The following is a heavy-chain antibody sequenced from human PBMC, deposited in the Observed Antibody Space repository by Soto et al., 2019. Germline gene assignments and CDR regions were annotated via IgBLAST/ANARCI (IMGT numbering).Heavy chain of an antibody. CDR3: VRDLIVALDY. Sequence: PSETLSLTCVVSGASISTSYWSWVRQPAGKRLQWIGRIFADGNTNSSPSLKGRVSMAIDKSQNQISLQLAPVTAADTATYYCVRDLIVALDYWGQGAQVTVSS. V-gene: IGHV4-4*07. CDR2: IFADGNT. J-gene: IGHJ4*02. D-gene: IGHD2-21*01. CDR1: GASISTSY.